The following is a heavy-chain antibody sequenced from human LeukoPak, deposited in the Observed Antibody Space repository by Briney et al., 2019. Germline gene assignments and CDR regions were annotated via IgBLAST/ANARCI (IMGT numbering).Heavy chain of an antibody. V-gene: IGHV3-23*01. J-gene: IGHJ4*02. CDR1: GFRSGSFV. D-gene: IGHD5-18*01. Sequence: GGSLRLSCEASGFRSGSFVISWVRQAPGKGRQWVSSISGGRRGHTYCADSVKGRFTISRDNSKNTLYLQMNSLRAEDTAVYYCGKGVYTYGSMLLGFDSWGQGTLVTVSS. CDR3: GKGVYTYGSMLLGFDS. CDR2: ISGGRRGHT.